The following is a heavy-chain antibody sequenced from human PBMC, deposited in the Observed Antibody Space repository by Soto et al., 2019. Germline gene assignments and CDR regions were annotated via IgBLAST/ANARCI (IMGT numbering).Heavy chain of an antibody. D-gene: IGHD3-10*01. CDR2: IYTSGST. CDR1: GGSISSYY. CDR3: AREIVPRITMVRGVPWYFDY. Sequence: SETLSLTCTVSGGSISSYYWSWIRRPAGKGLEWIGRIYTSGSTNYNPSLKGRVTMSVDTSKNQFSLKLSSVTAADTAVYYCAREIVPRITMVRGVPWYFDYWGQGTLVTVSS. V-gene: IGHV4-4*07. J-gene: IGHJ4*02.